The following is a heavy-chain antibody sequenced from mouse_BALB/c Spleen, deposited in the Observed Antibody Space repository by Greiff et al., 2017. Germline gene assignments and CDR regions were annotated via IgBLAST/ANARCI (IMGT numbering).Heavy chain of an antibody. CDR1: GFTFTDYY. CDR3: ARVYGLYYFDY. CDR2: IRNKANGYTT. V-gene: IGHV7-3*02. Sequence: EVKVEESGGGLVQPGGSLRLSCATSGFTFTDYYMSWVRQPPGKALEWLGFIRNKANGYTTEYSASVKGRFTISRDNSQSILYLQMNTLRAEDSATYYCARVYGLYYFDYWGQGTTLTVSS. J-gene: IGHJ2*01. D-gene: IGHD1-1*02.